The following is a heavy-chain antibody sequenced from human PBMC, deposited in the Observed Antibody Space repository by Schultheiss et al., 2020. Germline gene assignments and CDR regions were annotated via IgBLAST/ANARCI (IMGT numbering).Heavy chain of an antibody. CDR1: GGTFSSYA. CDR3: ARMLTILEWLLTPDYYGMDV. J-gene: IGHJ6*02. Sequence: SVKVSCKASGGTFSSYAISWVRQAPGQGLEWMGGIIPIFGTANYAQKFQGRVTITADESTSTAYMELSSLRSEDTAVYYCARMLTILEWLLTPDYYGMDVWGQGTTVTVSS. D-gene: IGHD3-3*01. V-gene: IGHV1-69*13. CDR2: IIPIFGTA.